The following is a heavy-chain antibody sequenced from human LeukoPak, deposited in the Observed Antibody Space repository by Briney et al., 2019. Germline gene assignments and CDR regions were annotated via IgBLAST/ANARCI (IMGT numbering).Heavy chain of an antibody. V-gene: IGHV4-59*08. Sequence: KPSETLSLTCTVSGGTMRSYYWSWIRQPLGKGLEWIGYIYYSGSTSYNSSLKSRVTISVDTSKNQFSLNLSSLTAADTAVYYCARHYDTSAYSFDHWGQGTLVTVSS. CDR3: ARHYDTSAYSFDH. D-gene: IGHD3-22*01. CDR1: GGTMRSYY. J-gene: IGHJ4*02. CDR2: IYYSGST.